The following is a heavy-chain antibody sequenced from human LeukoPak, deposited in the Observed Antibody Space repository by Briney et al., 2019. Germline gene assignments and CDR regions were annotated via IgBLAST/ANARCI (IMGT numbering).Heavy chain of an antibody. Sequence: SETLSLTCTVSGGSVGSADYYWSWMRQPPGRGLEWIGYIYYSGNTYYNPSLKSRITISVDTSKNQFSLNLSSVTAADTAVYYCARHVPLPSTLGFDYWGPGTLVTVSS. CDR2: IYYSGNT. CDR3: ARHVPLPSTLGFDY. V-gene: IGHV4-30-4*01. D-gene: IGHD2/OR15-2a*01. CDR1: GGSVGSADYY. J-gene: IGHJ4*02.